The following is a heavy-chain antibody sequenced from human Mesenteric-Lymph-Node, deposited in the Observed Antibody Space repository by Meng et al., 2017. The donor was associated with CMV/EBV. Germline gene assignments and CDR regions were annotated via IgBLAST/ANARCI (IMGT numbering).Heavy chain of an antibody. CDR1: GFTFRDYY. Sequence: GESLKISCAASGFTFRDYYMSWIRQAPGKGLEWVSYINSGSTIYYADSVKGRFTVSRDNAKRSLYLEMNSLRAEDTAVYYCARDLSAYCSSSSCYQYYFGMDVWGQGTTVTVSS. V-gene: IGHV3-11*01. J-gene: IGHJ6*02. CDR3: ARDLSAYCSSSSCYQYYFGMDV. D-gene: IGHD2-2*01. CDR2: INSGSTI.